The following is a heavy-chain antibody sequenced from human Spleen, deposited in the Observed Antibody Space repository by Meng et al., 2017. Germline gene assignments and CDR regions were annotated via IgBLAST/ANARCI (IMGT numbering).Heavy chain of an antibody. D-gene: IGHD3-3*01. CDR2: SDHFGNT. Sequence: QLQLQESGPRLVKPSDPLSLTCTVYGDSIRSSGYYGGWTRQPPGKGLEWIGGSDHFGNTIYNPSLKGRLTISVDTSKNQISLRLTSVMAADTAVYYCVYFWSCYFTSGQGTLVTVSS. CDR3: VYFWSCYFT. CDR1: GDSIRSSGYY. V-gene: IGHV4-39*07. J-gene: IGHJ5*02.